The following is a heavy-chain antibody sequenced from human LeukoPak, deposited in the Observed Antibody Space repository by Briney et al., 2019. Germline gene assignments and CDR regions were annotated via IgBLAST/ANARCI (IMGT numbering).Heavy chain of an antibody. J-gene: IGHJ4*02. CDR2: ISTTATSYAT. CDR3: SRHEYSSTWYEDY. CDR1: GFTFSGSA. D-gene: IGHD6-13*01. Sequence: GGSLRLSCAASGFTFSGSAMHWVRQASGKGLEWVGRISTTATSYATAYAASVKGRFTISRDDSKNTAYLQMSSLKTKDTAVYYCSRHEYSSTWYEDYWGQGTLVTVSS. V-gene: IGHV3-73*01.